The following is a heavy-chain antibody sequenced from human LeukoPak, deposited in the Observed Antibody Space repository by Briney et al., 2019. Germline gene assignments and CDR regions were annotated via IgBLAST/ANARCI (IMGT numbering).Heavy chain of an antibody. CDR2: INPSGGST. CDR1: GGTFSSYA. V-gene: IGHV1-46*01. J-gene: IGHJ5*02. CDR3: ARGGYQLPRKHNWFDP. Sequence: ASVKVSCKASGGTFSSYAISWVRQAPGQGLEWMGIINPSGGSTSYAQKFQGRVTMTRDMSTSTVYMELSSLRSEDTAVYYCARGGYQLPRKHNWFDPWGQGTLVTVSS. D-gene: IGHD2-2*01.